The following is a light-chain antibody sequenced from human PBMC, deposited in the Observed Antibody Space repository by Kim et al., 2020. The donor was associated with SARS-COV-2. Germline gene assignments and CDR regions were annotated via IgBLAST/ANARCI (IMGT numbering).Light chain of an antibody. CDR2: DVS. V-gene: IGLV2-14*03. Sequence: GQSITISCTGTSSDIGTYNFVSWYQQPPGKAPKLIIYDVSKRPSGISSRFSGSKSGNTASLTISGLQAEDEADYYCSSYTRSSSFGFGGGTQLTVL. CDR3: SSYTRSSSFG. CDR1: SSDIGTYNF. J-gene: IGLJ3*02.